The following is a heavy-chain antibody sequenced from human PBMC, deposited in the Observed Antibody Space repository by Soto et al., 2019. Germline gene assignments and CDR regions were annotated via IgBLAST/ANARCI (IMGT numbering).Heavy chain of an antibody. Sequence: QVQLVQSGAEVKKHGASVKASCKASGYTFTSYAMHWVRQAPGQSLEWMGWINAGNGNTKYSQKFQGRVTITRDTSASTAYMELSSLRSEDTAVYYCARGPGGPDGPGDYWGQGTLVTVSS. CDR3: ARGPGGPDGPGDY. V-gene: IGHV1-3*01. CDR2: INAGNGNT. CDR1: GYTFTSYA. J-gene: IGHJ4*02. D-gene: IGHD2-15*01.